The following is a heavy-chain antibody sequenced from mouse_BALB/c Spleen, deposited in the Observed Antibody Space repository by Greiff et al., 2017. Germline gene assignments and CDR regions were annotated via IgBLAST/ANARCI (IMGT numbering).Heavy chain of an antibody. J-gene: IGHJ1*01. CDR1: GYTFSSYW. V-gene: IGHV1-9*01. Sequence: QVQLQQSGAELMKPGASVKISCKATGYTFSSYWIEWVKQRPGHGLEWIGEILPGSGSTNYNEKFKGKATFTADTSSNTAYMQLSSLTSEDSAVYYCATYDYDVRYFDVWGAGTTVTVSS. CDR3: ATYDYDVRYFDV. CDR2: ILPGSGST. D-gene: IGHD2-4*01.